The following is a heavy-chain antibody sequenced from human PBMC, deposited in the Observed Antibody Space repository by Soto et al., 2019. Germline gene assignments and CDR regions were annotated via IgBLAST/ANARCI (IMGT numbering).Heavy chain of an antibody. D-gene: IGHD6-19*01. V-gene: IGHV3-23*01. J-gene: IGHJ5*02. CDR1: GFIFRNYA. CDR3: VKDAVAGNGVWDWFDL. CDR2: IHGDGGSA. Sequence: EAQLLESGGGLVQPGGSLRLSCAASGFIFRNYAMSWVRQAPGKGMELVSSIHGDGGSAYFADSVKGRFTVSRDDSKSTLYLQMSSLRVYDTALYFCVKDAVAGNGVWDWFDLWGQGTLVTVSS.